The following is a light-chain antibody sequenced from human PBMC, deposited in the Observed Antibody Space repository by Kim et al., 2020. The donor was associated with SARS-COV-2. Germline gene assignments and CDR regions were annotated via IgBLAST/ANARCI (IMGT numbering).Light chain of an antibody. CDR2: GAS. CDR3: QQYDSPPRT. J-gene: IGKJ1*01. CDR1: QNIGSGY. Sequence: SPGERAAPSCRASQNIGSGYIAWFQQKPGQAPRLIVYGASSRATGIPDRFSGSGSGTDFTLTISRLEPGDFAVYYCQQYDSPPRTFGQGTKVDIK. V-gene: IGKV3-20*01.